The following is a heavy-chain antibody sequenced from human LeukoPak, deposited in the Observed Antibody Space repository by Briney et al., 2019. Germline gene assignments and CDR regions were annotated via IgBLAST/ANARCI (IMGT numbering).Heavy chain of an antibody. CDR1: GGSISSYY. D-gene: IGHD5-18*01. V-gene: IGHV4-59*01. J-gene: IGHJ6*02. CDR3: ARYSYGLDYYYGMDV. Sequence: SETLSLTCTVSGGSISSYYWSWIRQPPGKGLEWIGYIYYSGSTNYNPSLKSRVTISVDTSKNQFSLKLSSVTAADTAVYYCARYSYGLDYYYGMDVWGQGTTVTVSS. CDR2: IYYSGST.